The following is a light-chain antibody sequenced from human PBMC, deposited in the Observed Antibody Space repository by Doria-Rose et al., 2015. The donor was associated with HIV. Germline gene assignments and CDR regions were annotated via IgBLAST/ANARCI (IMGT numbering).Light chain of an antibody. J-gene: IGLJ1*01. CDR3: QSYDSRLSVYV. CDR2: GSA. CDR1: SSNIGAGFD. V-gene: IGLV1-40*01. Sequence: QSVVTQPPSVSGAPGQRVAISCTGSSSNIGAGFDVNWYQQFPGTAPKLLIHGSAIRHSVFPDRFTVSKSGTSASLAISGLRAEYDADYYCQSYDSRLSVYVFGTGTKVTVL.